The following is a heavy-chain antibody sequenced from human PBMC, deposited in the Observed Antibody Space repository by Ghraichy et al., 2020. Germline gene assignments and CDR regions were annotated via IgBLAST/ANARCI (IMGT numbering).Heavy chain of an antibody. D-gene: IGHD6-13*01. CDR3: ARPVATAGAEYFQH. Sequence: LSLTCAASGFTFSDYGMHWVRQAPGKGLEWVAFLSYDGSNKYYADSVKGRFTISRDTSKNTLHLQMNSLRVDDTALYYCARPVATAGAEYFQHWGQGTLVTVSS. CDR2: LSYDGSNK. V-gene: IGHV3-30*03. J-gene: IGHJ1*01. CDR1: GFTFSDYG.